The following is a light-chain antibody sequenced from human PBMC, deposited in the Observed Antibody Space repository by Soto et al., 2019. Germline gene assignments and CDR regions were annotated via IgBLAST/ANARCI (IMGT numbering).Light chain of an antibody. CDR3: QEYGSSLFT. J-gene: IGKJ4*01. V-gene: IGKV3-20*01. CDR2: GAS. CDR1: QSVSSSY. Sequence: EIVLTQSPGTLSLSPGERATLSCRASQSVSSSYLAWYQQKPVQAPKLLIYGASSRAIGIPDRLSGSGSGADFTLTISRLEPEDFAVYYCQEYGSSLFTFGGGTKVEIK.